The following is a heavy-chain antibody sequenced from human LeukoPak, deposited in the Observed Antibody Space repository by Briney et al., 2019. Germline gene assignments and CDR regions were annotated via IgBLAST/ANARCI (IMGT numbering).Heavy chain of an antibody. J-gene: IGHJ6*04. V-gene: IGHV1-69*13. D-gene: IGHD5-18*01. CDR3: ARLRGYSYGYNYYGMDV. Sequence: GASVKASCKASGGTFSSYAISWVRQAPGQGLEWMGGIIPIFGTANYAQKFQGRVTITADESTSTAYMELSSLRSEDTAVYYCARLRGYSYGYNYYGMDVWGKGTTVTVSS. CDR2: IIPIFGTA. CDR1: GGTFSSYA.